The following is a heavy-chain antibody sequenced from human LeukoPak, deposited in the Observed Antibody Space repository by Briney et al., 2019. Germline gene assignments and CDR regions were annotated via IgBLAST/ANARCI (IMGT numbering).Heavy chain of an antibody. V-gene: IGHV3-23*01. J-gene: IGHJ4*02. CDR2: ISGSGGST. Sequence: ETLSLTCVVSGDSIRNGYWWSWVRQSPGKGLEWVSAISGSGGSTYYADSVKGRFTISRDNSKNTLYLQMNSLRAEDTAVYYCAKGNWEAFPGYFDYWGQGTLVTVSS. CDR1: GDSIRNGYW. D-gene: IGHD7-27*01. CDR3: AKGNWEAFPGYFDY.